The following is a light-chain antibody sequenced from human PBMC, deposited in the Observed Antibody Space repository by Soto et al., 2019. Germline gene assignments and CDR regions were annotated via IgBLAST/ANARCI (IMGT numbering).Light chain of an antibody. V-gene: IGLV7-43*01. Sequence: QAVVTQEPSLTVSPGGTVTLTCALTTGAVTSGYYPNWFQRKPGQALRTLIYRTSNKHSWTPARFSGSLLGGKAALTLSGVQPEDEADYYCVLLYGGAWVFGGGTMVTVL. CDR2: RTS. CDR3: VLLYGGAWV. J-gene: IGLJ3*02. CDR1: TGAVTSGYY.